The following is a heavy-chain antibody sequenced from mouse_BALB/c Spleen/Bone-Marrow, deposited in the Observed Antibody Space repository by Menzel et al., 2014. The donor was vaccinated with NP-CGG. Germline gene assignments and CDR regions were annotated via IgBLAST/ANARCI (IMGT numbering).Heavy chain of an antibody. CDR2: INPGSGGT. D-gene: IGHD2-10*02. CDR3: AREGYGYFHY. CDR1: GYAFTNYL. Sequence: VQLQQSGAELVRPGTSVKVSCKASGYAFTNYLIEWVKRRPGQGLEWIGVINPGSGGTNYNEKFKGKATLAADKSSSTAYMQLSSLTSDDSAVYFYAREGYGYFHYWGQGTTLTVSS. V-gene: IGHV1-54*01. J-gene: IGHJ2*01.